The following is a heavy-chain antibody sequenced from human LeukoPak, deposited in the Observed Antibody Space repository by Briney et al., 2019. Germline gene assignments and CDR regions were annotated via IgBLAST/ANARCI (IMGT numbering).Heavy chain of an antibody. J-gene: IGHJ4*02. Sequence: GGSLRLSCAASGFTFSSYWMSWVRQAPGKGLEWVANIKQDGSDYYYVDSVKGRFTISRDNAKNSLYLQMNSLRAEDTAVYYCAREQAPVIHYYFDSWGQGTLVTVSS. V-gene: IGHV3-7*01. CDR2: IKQDGSDY. CDR1: GFTFSSYW. D-gene: IGHD3-16*02. CDR3: AREQAPVIHYYFDS.